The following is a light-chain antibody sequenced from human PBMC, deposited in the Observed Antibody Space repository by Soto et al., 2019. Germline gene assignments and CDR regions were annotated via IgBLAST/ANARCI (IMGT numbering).Light chain of an antibody. CDR3: QQYDGSPIT. Sequence: EIVMTQSPATLSVSPGETATLSCRASQSVAGNLGWYQQKPGQAPRLLISGASKRATGIPDRFSGDGSGTDFTLTISRLEPEDFALYFCQQYDGSPITFGQGTRLEIK. V-gene: IGKV3-20*01. CDR1: QSVAGN. J-gene: IGKJ5*01. CDR2: GAS.